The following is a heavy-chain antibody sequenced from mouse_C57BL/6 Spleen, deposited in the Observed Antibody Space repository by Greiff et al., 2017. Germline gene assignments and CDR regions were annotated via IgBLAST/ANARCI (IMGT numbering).Heavy chain of an antibody. D-gene: IGHD6-2*01. V-gene: IGHV5-17*01. CDR1: GFTFSDYG. Sequence: EVKVVESGGGLVKPGGSLKLSCAASGFTFSDYGMHWVRQAPEKGLEWVAYISSGSSTIYYADTVKGRFTISRDNAKNTLFLQMTSLRSEDTAMYYCGRQGLYYWYFDGWGTGTTVTVAS. J-gene: IGHJ1*03. CDR3: GRQGLYYWYFDG. CDR2: ISSGSSTI.